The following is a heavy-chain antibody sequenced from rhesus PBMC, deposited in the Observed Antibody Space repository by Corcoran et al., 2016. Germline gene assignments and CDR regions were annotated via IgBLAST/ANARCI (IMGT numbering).Heavy chain of an antibody. CDR1: GFSLSTSGMG. CDR3: ARKENTAWYFDL. J-gene: IGHJ2*01. D-gene: IGHD4-23*01. CDR2: IYWDDDK. Sequence: QVTLKESGPALVKPTQTLTLTCTFSGFSLSTSGMGVGWIRQPPGRALERLALIYWDDDKYYSTSLKSRLTNSKDTSKNQVVLTMTNMDPVDTATYYCARKENTAWYFDLWGPGTPITISS. V-gene: IGHV2-174*01.